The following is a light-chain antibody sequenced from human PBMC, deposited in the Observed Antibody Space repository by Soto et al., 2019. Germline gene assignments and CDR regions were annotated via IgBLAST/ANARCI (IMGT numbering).Light chain of an antibody. CDR3: QQRYNWPPIT. J-gene: IGKJ5*01. CDR1: QTVSSNY. V-gene: IGKV3D-20*02. CDR2: GAS. Sequence: EIILTQSPDTLSLSPGERATLSCRASQTVSSNYLAWCQQRPGQAPRLLIYGASTRAAGIPDRFSGSGSGTDFTLTITRLEPEDSAVYYCQQRYNWPPITFGQGTRLEIK.